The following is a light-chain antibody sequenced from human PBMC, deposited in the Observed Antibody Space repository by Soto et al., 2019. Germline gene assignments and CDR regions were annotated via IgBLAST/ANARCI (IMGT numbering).Light chain of an antibody. CDR3: QQYGSSPLT. CDR2: GAS. CDR1: QSVSSSY. Sequence: EIVLTQSPGTLSLSPGERATLSCRASQSVSSSYLAWYQQKPGQAPRLLNYGASSRATGIPDRFSGSGCGTDFPLTISRLEPEDVAVYYCQQYGSSPLTFGGGIKVEIK. J-gene: IGKJ4*01. V-gene: IGKV3-20*01.